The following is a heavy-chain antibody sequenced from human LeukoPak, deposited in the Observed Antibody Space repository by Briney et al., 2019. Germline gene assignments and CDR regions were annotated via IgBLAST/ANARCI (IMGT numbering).Heavy chain of an antibody. Sequence: SETLSLTCTVSGGSISSGGYSWSWIRQHPGKGLEWIGYIYYRGSTYYNPSLKSRVTISVDTSKNQFSLKLSSVPAADTAVYYCARRSSGYDILTGYSRRAFDIWGQGTMVTVSS. CDR1: GGSISSGGYS. CDR2: IYYRGST. V-gene: IGHV4-31*03. J-gene: IGHJ3*02. D-gene: IGHD3-9*01. CDR3: ARRSSGYDILTGYSRRAFDI.